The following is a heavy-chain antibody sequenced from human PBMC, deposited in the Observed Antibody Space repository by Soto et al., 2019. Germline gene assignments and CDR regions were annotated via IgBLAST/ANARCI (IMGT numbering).Heavy chain of an antibody. J-gene: IGHJ5*02. V-gene: IGHV4-59*01. CDR3: ARVGYSYGANWFDP. Sequence: LTCTVSGGSISSYYWSWIRQPPGKGLEWIGYIYYSGSTNYNPSLKSRVTISVDTSKNQFSLKLSSVTAADTAVYYCARVGYSYGANWFDPWGQGTLVTVSS. D-gene: IGHD5-18*01. CDR1: GGSISSYY. CDR2: IYYSGST.